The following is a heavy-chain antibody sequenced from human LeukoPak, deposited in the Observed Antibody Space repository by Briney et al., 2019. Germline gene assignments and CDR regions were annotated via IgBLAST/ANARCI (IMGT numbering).Heavy chain of an antibody. D-gene: IGHD3-3*01. J-gene: IGHJ3*02. V-gene: IGHV3-30-3*01. CDR3: ARDGVVGAFDI. CDR1: GFTFSSYA. CDR2: ISYDGSDK. Sequence: GGSLRLSCVASGFTFSSYAIHWVRQAPGKGPEWVAIISYDGSDKYYADSVKGRFTISRDNSKNTLYLQMNSLRAEDTALYYCARDGVVGAFDIWGQGTMVTVSS.